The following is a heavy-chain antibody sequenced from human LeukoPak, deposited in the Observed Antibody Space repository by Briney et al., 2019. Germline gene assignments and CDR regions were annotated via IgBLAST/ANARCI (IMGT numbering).Heavy chain of an antibody. V-gene: IGHV5-51*01. Sequence: GESLKISCKASGYSFTTHWIGWVRQMPGKGLEWMGIIYPGDSDTRYSPSFPCQVTISADKSISTAYLQWSSLKASDTAMYYCARHEQQLVPGAFDIWGQGTMVTVSS. CDR2: IYPGDSDT. D-gene: IGHD6-13*01. CDR1: GYSFTTHW. CDR3: ARHEQQLVPGAFDI. J-gene: IGHJ3*02.